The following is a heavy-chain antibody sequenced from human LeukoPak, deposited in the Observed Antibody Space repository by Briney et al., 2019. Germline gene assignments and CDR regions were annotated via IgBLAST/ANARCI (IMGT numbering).Heavy chain of an antibody. CDR3: ARSITGTTLVDY. D-gene: IGHD1-20*01. V-gene: IGHV4-30-2*01. CDR1: GGSISSSGYS. CDR2: TYHSGST. Sequence: PSETLSLTCAVSGGSISSSGYSWSWIRQPPGKGLEWIGYTYHSGSTYYNPSLKSRVTISVDRSKNQFSLKLSSVTAADTAVYYCARSITGTTLVDYWGQGTLVTVSS. J-gene: IGHJ4*02.